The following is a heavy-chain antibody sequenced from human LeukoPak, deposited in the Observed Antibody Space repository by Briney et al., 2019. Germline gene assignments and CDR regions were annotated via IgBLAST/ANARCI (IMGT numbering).Heavy chain of an antibody. Sequence: GGSLRLSCAASGFTFSTYAMTWVRQAPGKGLEWVSAISGSGGSTYYADSVKGRFIISRENSKNTLYLQMNSLRAEDTAVYYCARVYYGSGSLHYYYYYMDVWGKGTTVTISS. V-gene: IGHV3-23*01. J-gene: IGHJ6*03. D-gene: IGHD3-10*01. CDR2: ISGSGGST. CDR3: ARVYYGSGSLHYYYYYMDV. CDR1: GFTFSTYA.